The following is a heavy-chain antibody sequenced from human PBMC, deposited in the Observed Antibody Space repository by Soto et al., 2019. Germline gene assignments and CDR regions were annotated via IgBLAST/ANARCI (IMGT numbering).Heavy chain of an antibody. CDR2: IIPIFGTA. D-gene: IGHD3-22*01. Sequence: QVQLVQSGAEVKKPGSSVKVSCQASGGTFSSYAISWVRQAPGQGLEWMGGIIPIFGTANYAQKFQGRVTITADESTSTSYMELSSLRSEDTAVYYFARVERGYYDSSGPTNWFDPWGQGTLVTVSS. V-gene: IGHV1-69*01. CDR1: GGTFSSYA. J-gene: IGHJ5*02. CDR3: ARVERGYYDSSGPTNWFDP.